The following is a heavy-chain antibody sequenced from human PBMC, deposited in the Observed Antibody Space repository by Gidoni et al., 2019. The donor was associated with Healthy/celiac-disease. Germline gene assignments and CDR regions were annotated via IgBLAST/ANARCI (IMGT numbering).Heavy chain of an antibody. CDR2: IFSNDEK. CDR3: ARRVDSSGWSSYYFDY. V-gene: IGHV2-26*01. J-gene: IGHJ4*02. D-gene: IGHD6-19*01. CDR1: GFSLSNARMG. Sequence: QVTLKESGPVLVKPTETLPLTCTVSGFSLSNARMGVSWIRQPPGKALEWLAHIFSNDEKSYSTSLKSRLTISKDTSKSQVVLTMTTMDPVDTATYYGARRVDSSGWSSYYFDYWGQGSLVTVSS.